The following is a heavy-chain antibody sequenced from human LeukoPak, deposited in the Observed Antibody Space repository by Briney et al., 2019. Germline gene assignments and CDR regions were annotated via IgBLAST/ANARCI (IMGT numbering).Heavy chain of an antibody. D-gene: IGHD5-24*01. J-gene: IGHJ4*02. V-gene: IGHV3-30*02. Sequence: GGSLRLSCAASGFTFSSYGMHWVRQAPGKGLEWVAFIRYDGSNKYYADSVKGRFTISRDNSKNTLYLQMNSLRAEDTAVYYCARDREMPTITGSLLDYWGQGILVTVSS. CDR1: GFTFSSYG. CDR2: IRYDGSNK. CDR3: ARDREMPTITGSLLDY.